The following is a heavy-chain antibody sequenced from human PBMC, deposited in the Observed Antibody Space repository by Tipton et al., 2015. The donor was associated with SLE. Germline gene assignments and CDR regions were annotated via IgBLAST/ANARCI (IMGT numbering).Heavy chain of an antibody. D-gene: IGHD2-21*01. Sequence: TLSLTCTVSGGSISSGSYYWSWIRQPAGKGLEWIGHIYTSGSTNYSPSLKSRVTISVDTSKNQFSLKLSSVTAADTAVYYCARAPHIAFAFDIWGQGTMVTVPS. J-gene: IGHJ3*02. CDR3: ARAPHIAFAFDI. V-gene: IGHV4-61*09. CDR2: IYTSGST. CDR1: GGSISSGSYY.